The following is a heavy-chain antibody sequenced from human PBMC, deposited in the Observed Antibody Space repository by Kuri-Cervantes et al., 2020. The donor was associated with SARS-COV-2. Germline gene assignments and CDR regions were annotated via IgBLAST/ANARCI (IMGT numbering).Heavy chain of an antibody. CDR2: IYYSGST. D-gene: IGHD6-13*01. CDR3: ARHLGSSWPAFDY. Sequence: SETLSLTCTVSGGSISSYYWSWIRQPPGKGLEWIGYIYYSGSTNYNPSLKSRVTISVDTPKNQFSLKLSSVTAADTAVYYCARHLGSSWPAFDYWGQGTLVTVSS. J-gene: IGHJ4*02. V-gene: IGHV4-59*08. CDR1: GGSISSYY.